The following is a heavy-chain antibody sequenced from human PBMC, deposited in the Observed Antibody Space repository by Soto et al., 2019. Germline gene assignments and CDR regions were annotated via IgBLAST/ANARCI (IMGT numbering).Heavy chain of an antibody. CDR3: ARAVAGTSILDS. D-gene: IGHD6-19*01. CDR2: SIPLVDRA. Sequence: QVQLVQSGAEVKKPGSSVKISCQASGGTFSTSTISWVRQAPGQGLEWMGRSIPLVDRAIYAQNFQGRVTMTADKSTNTVHLEMFSLRSDDTAVYYCARAVAGTSILDSWGQGPLVTVSS. V-gene: IGHV1-69*04. CDR1: GGTFSTST. J-gene: IGHJ4*02.